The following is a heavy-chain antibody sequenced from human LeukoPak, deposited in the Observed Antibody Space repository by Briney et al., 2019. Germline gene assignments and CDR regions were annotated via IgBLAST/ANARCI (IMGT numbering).Heavy chain of an antibody. CDR1: GFTVSSNY. CDR3: ARVTPYSGSYYTPFDF. V-gene: IGHV3-66*01. Sequence: GGSLRLSCAASGFTVSSNYMSWVRQAPGKGLEWVSVIYSGGSTYYADSVKGRFTISRDNSKNTLYLQMNSLRAEDTAVYYCARVTPYSGSYYTPFDFWGQGTLVTVSS. J-gene: IGHJ4*02. CDR2: IYSGGST. D-gene: IGHD1-26*01.